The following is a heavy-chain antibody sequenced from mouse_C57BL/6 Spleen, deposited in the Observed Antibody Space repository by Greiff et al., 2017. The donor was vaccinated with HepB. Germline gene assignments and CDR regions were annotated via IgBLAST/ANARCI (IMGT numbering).Heavy chain of an antibody. V-gene: IGHV2-6-1*01. CDR3: ARHSIVTTDYYAMDY. J-gene: IGHJ4*01. CDR2: IWSDGST. D-gene: IGHD2-5*01. CDR1: GFSLTSYG. Sequence: VQVVESGPGLVAPSQSLSITCTVSGFSLTSYGVHWVRQPPGKGLEWLVVIWSDGSTTYNSALKSRLSISKDNSKSQVFLKMNSLQTDDTAMYYCARHSIVTTDYYAMDYWGQGTSVTVSS.